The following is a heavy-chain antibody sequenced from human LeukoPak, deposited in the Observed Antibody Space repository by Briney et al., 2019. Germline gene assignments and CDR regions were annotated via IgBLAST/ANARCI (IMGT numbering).Heavy chain of an antibody. CDR1: GGTFSSYA. CDR3: AREEVAVGYCSSTSCYPNYYYGMDV. CDR2: IIPIFGTA. Sequence: SVKVSCTASGGTFSSYAISWVRQAPGQGLEWMGGIIPIFGTANYAQKFQGRVTITADESTSTAYMELSSLRSEDTAVYYCAREEVAVGYCSSTSCYPNYYYGMDVWGQGTTVTVSS. V-gene: IGHV1-69*13. D-gene: IGHD2-2*01. J-gene: IGHJ6*02.